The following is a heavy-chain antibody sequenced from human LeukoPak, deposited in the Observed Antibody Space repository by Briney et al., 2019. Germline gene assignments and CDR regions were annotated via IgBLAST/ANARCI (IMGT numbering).Heavy chain of an antibody. Sequence: SETLSLTCTVSGYSISSGYYWGWIRQPPGKGLEWIESIYHSGSTYYNPSLKSRVTISVDTSKNQFSLKLSSVTVADTAMYYCARDQVEAADGVNNWFDSWGQGTLVTVSS. D-gene: IGHD6-13*01. V-gene: IGHV4-38-2*02. CDR3: ARDQVEAADGVNNWFDS. CDR1: GYSISSGYY. CDR2: IYHSGST. J-gene: IGHJ5*01.